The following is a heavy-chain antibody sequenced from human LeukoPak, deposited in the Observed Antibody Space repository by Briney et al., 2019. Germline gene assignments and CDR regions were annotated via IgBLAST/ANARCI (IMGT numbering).Heavy chain of an antibody. CDR1: GFTFSSYE. D-gene: IGHD3-22*01. V-gene: IGHV3-48*03. Sequence: GGSLRLSCAASGFTFSSYEMNWVRQAPGKGLEWVSYISSSGSTIYYADSVKGRFTISRDNAKNSLYLQMNSLRGEDAAVYYCAIDRRAYYYDSSGLFDYWGQGTLVTVSS. J-gene: IGHJ4*02. CDR3: AIDRRAYYYDSSGLFDY. CDR2: ISSSGSTI.